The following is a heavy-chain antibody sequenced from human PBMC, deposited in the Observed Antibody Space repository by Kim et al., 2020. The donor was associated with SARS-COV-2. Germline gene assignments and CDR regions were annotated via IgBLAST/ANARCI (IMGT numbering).Heavy chain of an antibody. CDR1: GFTVSSNY. CDR3: ARGHYCSGGSCYGDAFDI. Sequence: GGSLRLSCAASGFTVSSNYMSWVRQAPGKGLEWVSVIYSGGSTYYADSVKGRFTISRHNSKNTLYLQMNSLRAEDTAVYYCARGHYCSGGSCYGDAFDIWGQGTMVTVSS. J-gene: IGHJ3*02. D-gene: IGHD2-15*01. V-gene: IGHV3-53*04. CDR2: IYSGGST.